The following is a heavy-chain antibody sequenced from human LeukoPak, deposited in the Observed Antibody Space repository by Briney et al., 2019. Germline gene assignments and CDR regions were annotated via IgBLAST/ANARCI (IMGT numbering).Heavy chain of an antibody. Sequence: SETLSLTCTVSGGSISSYYWSWIRQSPGKGLEWIGYIYYNGDTNFNPSLKSRVTMSVATSKNQFSLRLSSMTAADTAVYYCATMVAFYGGNGYSLRIESWGHGTLVTV. D-gene: IGHD3-22*01. CDR2: IYYNGDT. CDR1: GGSISSYY. J-gene: IGHJ5*01. CDR3: ATMVAFYGGNGYSLRIES. V-gene: IGHV4-59*03.